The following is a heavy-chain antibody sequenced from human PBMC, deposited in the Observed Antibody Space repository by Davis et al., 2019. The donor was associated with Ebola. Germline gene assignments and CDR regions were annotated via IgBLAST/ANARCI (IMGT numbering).Heavy chain of an antibody. V-gene: IGHV4-31*03. CDR2: IYYSGST. Sequence: PSETLSLTCTVSGGSISSGGYYWSWIRQHPGKGLEWIGYIYYSGSTYFNPSLKSRVTISVDTSKNQFSLKLSSVTAADTAVYYCARDDSRYCSGGSYYALDYWGQGTLVTVSS. CDR3: ARDDSRYCSGGSYYALDY. CDR1: GGSISSGGYY. D-gene: IGHD2-15*01. J-gene: IGHJ4*02.